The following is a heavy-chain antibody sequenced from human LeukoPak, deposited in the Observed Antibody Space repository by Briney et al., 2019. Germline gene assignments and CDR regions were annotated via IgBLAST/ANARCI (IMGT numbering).Heavy chain of an antibody. CDR3: ARTYLAVAPFDY. J-gene: IGHJ4*02. D-gene: IGHD6-19*01. CDR2: IYYSGST. V-gene: IGHV4-59*06. CDR1: GGSISSYY. Sequence: SETLSLTCTVSGGSISSYYWSWIRQPPGKGLEWIGYIYYSGSTYYNPSLKSRVTISVDTSKNQFSLKLSSVTAADTAVYYCARTYLAVAPFDYWGQGTLVTVSS.